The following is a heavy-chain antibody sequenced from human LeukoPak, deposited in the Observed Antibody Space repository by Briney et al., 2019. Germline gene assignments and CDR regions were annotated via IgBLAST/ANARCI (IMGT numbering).Heavy chain of an antibody. CDR1: GVSISSSNSY. Sequence: SETLSLTCSVSGVSISSSNSYWGWIRQPPGKGLEWIGSIYYTGNTYYNASLKSQVSISIDTSKNQFSLRLTSVTAADTAVYFCARQTGSGLFILLGGQGTLVTVSS. CDR3: ARQTGSGLFILL. J-gene: IGHJ4*02. D-gene: IGHD3/OR15-3a*01. V-gene: IGHV4-39*01. CDR2: IYYTGNT.